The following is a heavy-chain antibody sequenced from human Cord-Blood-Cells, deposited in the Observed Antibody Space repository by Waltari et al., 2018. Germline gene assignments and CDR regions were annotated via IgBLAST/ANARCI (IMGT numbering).Heavy chain of an antibody. CDR3: ARGGYCSGGSCYSPTEPFDP. CDR1: GGSFSGYY. Sequence: QVQLQQWGAGLLKPSETLSLTCAVYGGSFSGYYRRWIRQPPGKGLEWIGEINHSGSTNYNPSLKSRVTISVDTSKNQFSLKLSSVTAADTAVYYCARGGYCSGGSCYSPTEPFDPWGQGTLVTVSS. J-gene: IGHJ5*02. V-gene: IGHV4-34*01. CDR2: INHSGST. D-gene: IGHD2-15*01.